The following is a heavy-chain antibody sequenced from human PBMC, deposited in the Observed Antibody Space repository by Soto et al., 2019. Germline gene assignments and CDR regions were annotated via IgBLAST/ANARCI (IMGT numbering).Heavy chain of an antibody. J-gene: IGHJ6*02. D-gene: IGHD2-2*01. V-gene: IGHV4-59*12. CDR1: GGSISIYY. CDR2: IYYSGST. Sequence: PSETLSLTCTVSGGSISIYYWSWIRQPPGKGLEWIGYIYYSGSTYYNPSLKSRVTISVDTSKNQFSLKLSSVTAADTAVYYCARDRYCSSTSCYYYYYGMDVWGQGTTVTVSS. CDR3: ARDRYCSSTSCYYYYYGMDV.